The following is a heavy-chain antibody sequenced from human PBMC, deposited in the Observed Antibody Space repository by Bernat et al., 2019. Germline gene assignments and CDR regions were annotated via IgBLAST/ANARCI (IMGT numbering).Heavy chain of an antibody. D-gene: IGHD6-13*01. V-gene: IGHV3-9*01. CDR2: ISWNSVTI. CDR1: GFTFDDYA. Sequence: EVQLVESVGGLVQPGRSLRLSCAASGFTFDDYAMYWVRQVPGKGLEWVSGISWNSVTITYADSVNGRFTISRDNAKNSLYLQMNSLRAEDTAFYYCSKAVAAAVSDAFDIWGQGTMVTVSS. J-gene: IGHJ3*02. CDR3: SKAVAAAVSDAFDI.